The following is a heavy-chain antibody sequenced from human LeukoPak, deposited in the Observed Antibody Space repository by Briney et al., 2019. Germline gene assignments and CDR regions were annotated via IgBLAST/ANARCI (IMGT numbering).Heavy chain of an antibody. J-gene: IGHJ4*02. CDR1: GFVFSIYT. CDR2: ISGSGNGGSI. V-gene: IGHV3-64D*06. D-gene: IGHD3-16*01. CDR3: VKDFGRVRGTPDS. Sequence: GGSLRLSCSASGFVFSIYTMYWVRQAPGKGPEYVSTISGSGNGGSIYYADSVKGRFTISRDDPKSILYLQMNGLRSEDTAVYYCVKDFGRVRGTPDSWGQGALVTVSS.